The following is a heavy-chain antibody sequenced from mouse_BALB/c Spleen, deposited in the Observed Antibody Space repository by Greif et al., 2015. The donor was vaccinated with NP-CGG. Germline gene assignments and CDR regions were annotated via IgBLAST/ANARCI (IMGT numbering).Heavy chain of an antibody. CDR2: IDPENGNT. Sequence: EVKLMESGAELVRPGALVKLSCKASGFNIKDYYMHWVKQRPEQGLEWIGWIDPENGNTIYDPKFQGKASITADTSSNTAYLQLSSLTSEDTAVYYCARDFDYWRQGTTLTVSS. V-gene: IGHV14-1*02. CDR1: GFNIKDYY. CDR3: ARDFDY. J-gene: IGHJ2*01.